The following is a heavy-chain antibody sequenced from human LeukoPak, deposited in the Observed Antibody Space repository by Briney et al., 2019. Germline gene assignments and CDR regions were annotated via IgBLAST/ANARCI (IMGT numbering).Heavy chain of an antibody. J-gene: IGHJ4*02. V-gene: IGHV3-23*01. D-gene: IGHD7-27*01. CDR1: GFTFSSYA. CDR3: AKGTGDTAYYFDF. Sequence: GGSLRLSCVVSGFTFSSYAMSWVRQAPGKGLEWVSGISGSGGSTYYPDSVTGRFTISRDNSENTLYLQMSGLRAEDTAIYYCAKGTGDTAYYFDFWGQGVLVTVSS. CDR2: ISGSGGST.